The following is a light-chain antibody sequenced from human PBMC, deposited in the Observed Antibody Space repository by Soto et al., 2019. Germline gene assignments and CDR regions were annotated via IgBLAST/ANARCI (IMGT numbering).Light chain of an antibody. CDR3: SSYTRSSTLYV. V-gene: IGLV2-14*03. J-gene: IGLJ1*01. CDR1: SSDVGGYNY. CDR2: DVY. Sequence: QSVLTQPPSASGSPGQSVTISCTGTSSDVGGYNYVSWYQHHPGKAPKLIIYDVYNRPSGVPNRFSGSKSGNTASLTISGLQAEDEADYYCSSYTRSSTLYVFGTGTKVTVL.